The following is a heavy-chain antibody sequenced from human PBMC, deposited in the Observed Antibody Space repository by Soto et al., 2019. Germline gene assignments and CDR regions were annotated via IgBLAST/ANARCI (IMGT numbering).Heavy chain of an antibody. Sequence: ASVKVSCKVSGYTLTELSMHWVRQAPGKGLEWMGGFDPEDGETIYAQKFQGRVTMTEDTSTDTACMELSSLRSEDTAVYYCATDTRSGYYGNWFDPWGQGTLVTVSS. CDR1: GYTLTELS. J-gene: IGHJ5*02. CDR2: FDPEDGET. V-gene: IGHV1-24*01. CDR3: ATDTRSGYYGNWFDP. D-gene: IGHD3-22*01.